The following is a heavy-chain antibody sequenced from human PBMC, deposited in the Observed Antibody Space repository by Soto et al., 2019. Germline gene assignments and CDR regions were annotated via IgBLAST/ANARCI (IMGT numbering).Heavy chain of an antibody. V-gene: IGHV4-31*03. CDR1: GGSISSGGYY. J-gene: IGHJ5*02. Sequence: QVQLQESGPGLVKPSQTLSLTCTVSGGSISSGGYYWSWIRQHPGKGLEWIGYIYYSGSTYYNPSLKSRVXXSXDMXKNQFSLKLSSVTAADTAVYYCARGITGTKNWFDPWGQGTLVTVSS. D-gene: IGHD1-7*01. CDR2: IYYSGST. CDR3: ARGITGTKNWFDP.